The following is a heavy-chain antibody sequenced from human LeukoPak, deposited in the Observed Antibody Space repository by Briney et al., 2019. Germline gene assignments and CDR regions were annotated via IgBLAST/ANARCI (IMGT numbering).Heavy chain of an antibody. CDR1: GYTFTSYG. D-gene: IGHD3-22*01. Sequence: ASVTVTFKASGYTFTSYGISWVRQAPGQGVEWMGWISAYNGNTNYAQKLQGRVTMTTDTSTSTAYMELRSLRSDDTAVYYCARDSSGYYSQTYFDYWGQGTLVTVSS. CDR3: ARDSSGYYSQTYFDY. J-gene: IGHJ4*02. V-gene: IGHV1-18*01. CDR2: ISAYNGNT.